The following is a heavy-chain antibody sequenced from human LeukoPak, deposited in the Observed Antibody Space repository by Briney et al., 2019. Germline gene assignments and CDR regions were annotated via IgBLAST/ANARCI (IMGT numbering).Heavy chain of an antibody. CDR3: GRVRYSGYEFGS. CDR1: GYTFATTW. Sequence: GESLKISCKASGYTFATTWIGWVRQMPGKGLEWIGIIYPSDSDTRVSPSFQGQVTISADKSISTAYLQWSSLKASDSALYHCGRVRYSGYEFGSWGQGTLVTVSS. J-gene: IGHJ4*02. CDR2: IYPSDSDT. V-gene: IGHV5-51*01. D-gene: IGHD5-12*01.